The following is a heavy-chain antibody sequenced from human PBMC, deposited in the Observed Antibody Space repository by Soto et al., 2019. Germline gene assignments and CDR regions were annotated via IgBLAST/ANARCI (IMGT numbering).Heavy chain of an antibody. CDR2: IRSKANSYAT. D-gene: IGHD2-2*01. CDR3: TRPPSGRYCSSTSCYVPVD. CDR1: GFTFSGSA. J-gene: IGHJ4*02. Sequence: EVQLVESGGGFVQPGGSLKLSCAASGFTFSGSAMHWVRQASGKGLEWVGRIRSKANSYATAYAASVKGRFTIPRDDSKNTAYLQMNSLKTEDTAVYYGTRPPSGRYCSSTSCYVPVDWGQGTLVTVSS. V-gene: IGHV3-73*02.